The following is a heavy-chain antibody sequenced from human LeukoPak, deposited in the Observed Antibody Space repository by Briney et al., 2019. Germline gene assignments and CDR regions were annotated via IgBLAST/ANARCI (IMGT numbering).Heavy chain of an antibody. CDR3: AKDSTYYFDY. J-gene: IGHJ4*02. V-gene: IGHV3-30*02. CDR1: GFTFSNYG. Sequence: PGGSLRLSCAASGFTFSNYGMHWVRQAPGKGLEWVASIRYDGFNKYYADSVKGRFTISRDNSKNTLYLQMNSLRAEDTAVYYCAKDSTYYFDYWGQGTLVTVSS. CDR2: IRYDGFNK.